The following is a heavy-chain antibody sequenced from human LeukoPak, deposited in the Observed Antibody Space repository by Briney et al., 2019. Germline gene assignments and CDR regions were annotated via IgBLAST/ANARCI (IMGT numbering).Heavy chain of an antibody. CDR2: IGTAGDT. J-gene: IGHJ6*02. V-gene: IGHV3-13*01. Sequence: PGGPLRLSCAASGFTFSSYDMHWVRPTTGKGLVWLSAIGTAGDTYYPGSLKGRFTITREDAKNSLYLQMNRLRARDTAVDFRGRGYYGAGCYFFHGMDVWGQGTTVTVSS. D-gene: IGHD3-10*01. CDR1: GFTFSSYD. CDR3: GRGYYGAGCYFFHGMDV.